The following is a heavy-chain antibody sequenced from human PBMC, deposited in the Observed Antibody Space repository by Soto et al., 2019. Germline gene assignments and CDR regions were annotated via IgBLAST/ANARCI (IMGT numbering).Heavy chain of an antibody. CDR3: ARDCRFSRSGGSCYSGFDY. V-gene: IGHV1-18*01. CDR1: GYTFTSYG. J-gene: IGHJ4*02. D-gene: IGHD2-15*01. CDR2: ISAYNGNT. Sequence: GASVKVSCKASGYTFTSYGISWVRQAPGQGLEWMGWISAYNGNTNYAQKLQGRVTMTTDTSTSTAYMELRSLRSDDTAVYYCARDCRFSRSGGSCYSGFDYWGQGTLVTVSS.